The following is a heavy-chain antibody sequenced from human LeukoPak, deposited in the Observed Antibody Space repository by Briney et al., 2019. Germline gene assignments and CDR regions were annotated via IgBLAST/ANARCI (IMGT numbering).Heavy chain of an antibody. D-gene: IGHD3-3*01. J-gene: IGHJ4*02. V-gene: IGHV4-4*07. CDR2: IYTSGST. Sequence: SETLSLTCTVSGGSISSYYWSWIRQPAGKGLEWIGRIYTSGSTNYNPSLKSRVTMSVDTSKNQSSLKLSSVTAADTAVYYCARDRDFWSGYPLSGYYFDYWGQGTLVTVSS. CDR3: ARDRDFWSGYPLSGYYFDY. CDR1: GGSISSYY.